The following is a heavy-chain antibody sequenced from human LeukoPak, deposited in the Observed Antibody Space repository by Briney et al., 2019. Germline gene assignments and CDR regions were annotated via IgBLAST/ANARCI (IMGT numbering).Heavy chain of an antibody. V-gene: IGHV4-59*01. Sequence: SETLSLTCTVSGGSISSYYWSWIRQPPGKGLEWIGYVYYSGSTNYNPSLKSRGTISVDTSKNQFSLKLSSVTAADTAVYYCARDGTTGDAFDIWGQGTMVTVSS. D-gene: IGHD4-17*01. J-gene: IGHJ3*02. CDR3: ARDGTTGDAFDI. CDR2: VYYSGST. CDR1: GGSISSYY.